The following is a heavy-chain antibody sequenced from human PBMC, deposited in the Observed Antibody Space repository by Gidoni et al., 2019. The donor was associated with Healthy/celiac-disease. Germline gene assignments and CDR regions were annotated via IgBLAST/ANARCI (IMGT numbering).Heavy chain of an antibody. Sequence: EVQLLESGGALVQPGGSLSLSCAASGFTFSSYALCWVRQAPGKGLEWCSAISCTGGSTFYADSVKDRFTISRDNSKNTLYLQMNSLRAEDTAVYYCAKERGGYCSSSSCYTSSWFDPWGQGTLVTVSS. CDR1: GFTFSSYA. CDR3: AKERGGYCSSSSCYTSSWFDP. D-gene: IGHD2-2*02. J-gene: IGHJ5*02. V-gene: IGHV3-23*01. CDR2: ISCTGGST.